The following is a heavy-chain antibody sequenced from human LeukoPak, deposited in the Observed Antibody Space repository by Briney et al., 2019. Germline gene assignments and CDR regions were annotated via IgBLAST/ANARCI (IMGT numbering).Heavy chain of an antibody. CDR2: KYYSGSP. J-gene: IGHJ5*02. Sequence: PSGTLSLTCTVSGRSVTDYFWSRIRQPPGKGLEWIGYKYYSGSPNYNPSLKSRVNISVDTSKNQVSLKLSSVTAADTAVYYCARVSDFWSGRNWFDPWGQGTLVTVSS. CDR3: ARVSDFWSGRNWFDP. V-gene: IGHV4-59*02. D-gene: IGHD3-3*01. CDR1: GRSVTDYF.